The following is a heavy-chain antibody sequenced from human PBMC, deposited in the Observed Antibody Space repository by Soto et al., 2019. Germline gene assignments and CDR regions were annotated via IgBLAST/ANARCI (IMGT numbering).Heavy chain of an antibody. J-gene: IGHJ4*02. D-gene: IGHD6-13*01. CDR2: ISGSGGST. V-gene: IGHV3-23*01. CDR1: GFTFRSYA. Sequence: GVLRLSCAASGFTFRSYAMSWVRQAPGKGLEWVSAISGSGGSTYYADSVKGRFTISRDNSKNTLYLQMNSLRAEDTAVYYCANVVRDSSSWYVPVGGVRQYYFDYWGQGTLVTVSS. CDR3: ANVVRDSSSWYVPVGGVRQYYFDY.